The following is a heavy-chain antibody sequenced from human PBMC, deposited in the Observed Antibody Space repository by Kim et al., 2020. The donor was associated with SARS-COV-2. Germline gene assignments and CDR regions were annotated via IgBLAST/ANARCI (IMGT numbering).Heavy chain of an antibody. D-gene: IGHD3-10*01. Sequence: GGSLRLSCAASGFTFSSYGMHWVRQAPGKGLEWVAVISYDGSNKYYADSVKGRFTISRDNSKNTLYLQMNSLRAEDTAVYYCARDPPLNYGSGSYFSHDYWGQGTLVTVSS. J-gene: IGHJ4*02. CDR2: ISYDGSNK. CDR1: GFTFSSYG. V-gene: IGHV3-33*05. CDR3: ARDPPLNYGSGSYFSHDY.